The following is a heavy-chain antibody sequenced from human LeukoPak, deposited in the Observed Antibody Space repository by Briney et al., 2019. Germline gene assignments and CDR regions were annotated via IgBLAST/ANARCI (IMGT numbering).Heavy chain of an antibody. D-gene: IGHD3-22*01. CDR1: GFTFSSYG. Sequence: GGSLRLPCAASGFTFSSYGMHWVRQAPGKGLEWVAVIWYDGSNKYYADSVKGRFTISRDNSKNTLYLQMNSLRAEDTAVYHCARAMVYYDSSSAFDIWGQGTMVTVSS. CDR2: IWYDGSNK. CDR3: ARAMVYYDSSSAFDI. V-gene: IGHV3-33*01. J-gene: IGHJ3*02.